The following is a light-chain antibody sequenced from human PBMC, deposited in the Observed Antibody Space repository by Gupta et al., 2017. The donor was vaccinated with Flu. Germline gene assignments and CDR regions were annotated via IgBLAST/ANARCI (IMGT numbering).Light chain of an antibody. CDR2: AAS. CDR3: QQSYGTPLT. J-gene: IGKJ2*01. CDR1: QSISSY. V-gene: IGKV1-39*01. Sequence: GDRVTITCRASQSISSYLNWYQQKPGTAPKLLIYAASSLQSGVPSRFSGSGSGTDFTLTISGLQHEDFATYYCQQSYGTPLTFGQGTKLAIK.